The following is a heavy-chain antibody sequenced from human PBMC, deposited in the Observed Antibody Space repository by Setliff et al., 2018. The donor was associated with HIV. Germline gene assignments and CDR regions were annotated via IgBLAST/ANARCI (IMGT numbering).Heavy chain of an antibody. J-gene: IGHJ4*02. CDR3: TRDRVPKRGYTYREPDFDS. V-gene: IGHV1-3*01. D-gene: IGHD5-12*01. CDR2: INVVNGNT. Sequence: ASVKVSCKASGYSFTSHTLHWVRRAPGQGLEWMGWINVVNGNTKYSQKFQDRVTISRDTSASTGYMELSRLRSEDTAVYYCTRDRVPKRGYTYREPDFDSWGQGTLVTVSS. CDR1: GYSFTSHT.